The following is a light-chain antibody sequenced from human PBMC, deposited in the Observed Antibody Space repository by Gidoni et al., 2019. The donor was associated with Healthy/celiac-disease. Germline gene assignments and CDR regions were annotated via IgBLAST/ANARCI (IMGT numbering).Light chain of an antibody. V-gene: IGKV1-12*01. J-gene: IGKJ4*01. CDR2: AAS. CDR3: QQANSFPLT. Sequence: DIQMTQSPPSWSASVGDRVTITCRASQGISSCLVWYQKKQGKAPKLLINAASSLQSGVPSRLSGGGSGTDFTLTISGLRPEDFATYYCQQANSFPLTFGGGTKVEIK. CDR1: QGISSC.